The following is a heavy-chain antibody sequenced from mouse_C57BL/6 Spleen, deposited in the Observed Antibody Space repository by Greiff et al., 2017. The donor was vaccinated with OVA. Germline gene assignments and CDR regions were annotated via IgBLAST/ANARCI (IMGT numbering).Heavy chain of an antibody. J-gene: IGHJ4*01. Sequence: EVQRVESGGDLVKPGGSLKLSCAASGFTFSSYGMSWVRQPPDKRLEWVATISSGGSYTYYPDSVKGRFTISRDNAKNTLYLQMSSLKSEDTAMYYCARHHVYYYGSSYNAMDYWGQGTSVTVSS. CDR3: ARHHVYYYGSSYNAMDY. CDR2: ISSGGSYT. CDR1: GFTFSSYG. D-gene: IGHD1-1*01. V-gene: IGHV5-6*01.